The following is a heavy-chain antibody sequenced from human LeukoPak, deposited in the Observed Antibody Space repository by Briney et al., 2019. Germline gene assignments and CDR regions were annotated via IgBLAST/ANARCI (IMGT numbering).Heavy chain of an antibody. V-gene: IGHV1-46*01. CDR1: GYTFTSYY. D-gene: IGHD4-17*01. J-gene: IGHJ4*02. CDR3: ARKSYGDYYFDY. CDR2: INPSGGST. Sequence: ASVKVSCKASGYTFTSYYMHWVRQAPGQGLEWMGIINPSGGSTSYAQKFQGRVTMTRDASTSTVYMELSSLRSEDTAVYYCARKSYGDYYFDYWGQGTLVTVSS.